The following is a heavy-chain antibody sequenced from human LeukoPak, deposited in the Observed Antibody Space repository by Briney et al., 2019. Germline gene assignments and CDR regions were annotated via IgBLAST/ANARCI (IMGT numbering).Heavy chain of an antibody. Sequence: PSETLSLTCTVSGGSISSSSYYWGWIRQPPGKGLEWIGSIYYSGSTYYNPSLKSRVTISVDTSKNRFSLKLSSVSAADTAVYYCARQTVAVKEESESDAFDIWGQGTMVTVSS. CDR3: ARQTVAVKEESESDAFDI. D-gene: IGHD6-19*01. V-gene: IGHV4-39*01. CDR1: GGSISSSSYY. J-gene: IGHJ3*02. CDR2: IYYSGST.